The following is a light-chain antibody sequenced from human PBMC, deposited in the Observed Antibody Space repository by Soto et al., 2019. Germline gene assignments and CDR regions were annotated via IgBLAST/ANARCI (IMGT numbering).Light chain of an antibody. Sequence: EIVLTQSPGTLSLSPGERATLSCRASQSISSSYLAIAWYQQKPGQPPRLLIYGASSRATGIPDRFSGSGYATDFTLTISRLEPEDFAVYYCQQHDTSPWTFGQGTRVDIK. CDR3: QQHDTSPWT. V-gene: IGKV3-20*01. CDR1: QSISSSY. J-gene: IGKJ1*01. CDR2: GAS.